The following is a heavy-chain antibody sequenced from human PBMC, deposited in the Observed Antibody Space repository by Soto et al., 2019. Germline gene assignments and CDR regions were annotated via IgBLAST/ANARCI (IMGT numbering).Heavy chain of an antibody. CDR2: INAGNGNT. Sequence: ASVKVSCKASGYTFTSYAMHWVRQAPGQRLEWMGWINAGNGNTKYSERFQGRVTITTDMSAGTGHLELSSLRSEDTAIYFCARDQDRSANYYDTSGYAYWGQGTQVTVS. CDR1: GYTFTSYA. V-gene: IGHV1-3*01. CDR3: ARDQDRSANYYDTSGYAY. J-gene: IGHJ4*02. D-gene: IGHD3-22*01.